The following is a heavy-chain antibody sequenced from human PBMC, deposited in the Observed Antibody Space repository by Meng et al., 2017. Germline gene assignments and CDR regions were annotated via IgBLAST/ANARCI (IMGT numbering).Heavy chain of an antibody. Sequence: ASVKVSCKASGYTFTSYGISWVRQAPGQGLEWMGWISAYNGNTNYEQKLQGRVTMTTDTSTSTAYMELRSLRSDDTAVYYCAREVLDYYDILTGYYTGGAFDLWGRGTLVTVSS. CDR2: ISAYNGNT. CDR1: GYTFTSYG. D-gene: IGHD3-9*01. J-gene: IGHJ2*01. V-gene: IGHV1-18*01. CDR3: AREVLDYYDILTGYYTGGAFDL.